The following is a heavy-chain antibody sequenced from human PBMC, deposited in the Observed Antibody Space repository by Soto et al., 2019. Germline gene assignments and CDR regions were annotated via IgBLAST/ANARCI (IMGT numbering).Heavy chain of an antibody. Sequence: LRLSCGASGFTLSSYWMSWVRQAPGKGLEWVANMKEDGTEKNYVDSVKGRFTISRDNAKNSLYLQMNSLRAEDTAVHYCARDRGYSTFDMWGQGTRVTVSS. CDR1: GFTLSSYW. CDR3: ARDRGYSTFDM. D-gene: IGHD1-26*01. V-gene: IGHV3-7*01. J-gene: IGHJ3*02. CDR2: MKEDGTEK.